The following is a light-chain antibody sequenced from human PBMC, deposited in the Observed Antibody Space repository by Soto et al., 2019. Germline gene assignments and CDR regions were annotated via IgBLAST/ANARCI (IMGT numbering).Light chain of an antibody. J-gene: IGLJ1*01. Sequence: QSVLTQIPSASGSPGQSVVISCTGTSSDVGGYNYVSWYQQHPGKAPKLIIYDVSKRPSGVPDRFSGSKSDNTASLTVSGLQAEDEADYYYNSYAGSNSYLFGTGTKLTVL. CDR1: SSDVGGYNY. CDR2: DVS. V-gene: IGLV2-8*01. CDR3: NSYAGSNSYL.